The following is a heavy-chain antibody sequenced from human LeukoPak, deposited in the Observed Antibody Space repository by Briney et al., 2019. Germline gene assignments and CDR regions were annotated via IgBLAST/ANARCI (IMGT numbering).Heavy chain of an antibody. D-gene: IGHD4-17*01. V-gene: IGHV3-48*04. CDR1: GFTFSSYS. Sequence: GGSLRLSCAASGFTFSSYSMNWVRQAPGKGLEWVSYISSSSSTIYYADSVKGRFTISRDNAKNSLYLQMNSLRAEDTAVYYCAREDYGFDYWGQGTLVTVSS. CDR3: AREDYGFDY. CDR2: ISSSSSTI. J-gene: IGHJ4*02.